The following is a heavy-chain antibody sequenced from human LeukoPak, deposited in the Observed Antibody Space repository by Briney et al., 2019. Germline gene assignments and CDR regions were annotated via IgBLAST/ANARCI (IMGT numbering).Heavy chain of an antibody. V-gene: IGHV4-31*03. D-gene: IGHD3-22*01. CDR1: GGSISSGGYY. J-gene: IGHJ4*02. CDR2: IYYSGST. Sequence: PSQTLSLTCTVPGGSISSGGYYWSWIRQHPGKGLEWIGYIYYSGSTYYNPSLKSRVTISVDTSKNQFSLKLSSVAAADTAVYYCARDHGSSGQYFDYWGQGTLVTVSS. CDR3: ARDHGSSGQYFDY.